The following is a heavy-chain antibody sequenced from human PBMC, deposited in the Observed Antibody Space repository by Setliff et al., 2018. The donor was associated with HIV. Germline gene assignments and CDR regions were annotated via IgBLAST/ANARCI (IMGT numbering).Heavy chain of an antibody. Sequence: ASVKVSCKASGYTFTSYGISWVRQAPGQGLEWMGWISAYNGNTNYAQKLQGRVTMTTDTSTSTAYMELRSLRSDDTAVYYCARDPYGSSWNRIDAFDIWGQGTMVTVSS. V-gene: IGHV1-18*01. CDR1: GYTFTSYG. J-gene: IGHJ3*02. CDR3: ARDPYGSSWNRIDAFDI. CDR2: ISAYNGNT. D-gene: IGHD6-13*01.